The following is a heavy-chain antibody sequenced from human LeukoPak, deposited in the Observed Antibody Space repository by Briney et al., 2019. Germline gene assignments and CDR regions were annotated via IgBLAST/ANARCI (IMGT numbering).Heavy chain of an antibody. J-gene: IGHJ6*02. Sequence: GGSLTPSSAPSGRTFSSYAMRWGRQAPGKGLEWVSAISGSGGSTYYADSVKGRFTISRDNSKNTLYLQMNSLRAEDTAVTYRAKGDIVVVTVSDYYGREAWGQGTTFTVSS. D-gene: IGHD2-21*02. CDR3: AKGDIVVVTVSDYYGREA. CDR2: ISGSGGST. V-gene: IGHV3-23*01. CDR1: GRTFSSYA.